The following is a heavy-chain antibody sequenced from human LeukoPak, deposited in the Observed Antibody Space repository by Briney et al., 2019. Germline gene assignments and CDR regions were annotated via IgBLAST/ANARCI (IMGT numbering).Heavy chain of an antibody. CDR3: ASLRFLEWLWDY. V-gene: IGHV4-39*01. CDR1: GGSISSSSYY. Sequence: SETLSLTCTVSGGSISSSSYYWGWIRQPPGKGLEWIGSIYYSGSTYYNPSLKCRVTISVDTSKNQFSLKLSSVTAADTAVYYCASLRFLEWLWDYWGQGTLVTVSS. J-gene: IGHJ4*02. CDR2: IYYSGST. D-gene: IGHD3-3*01.